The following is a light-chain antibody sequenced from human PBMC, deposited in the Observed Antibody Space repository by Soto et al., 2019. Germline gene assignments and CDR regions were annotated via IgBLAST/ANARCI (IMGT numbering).Light chain of an antibody. CDR1: QTVRTNY. CDR3: RQYSDSPLT. J-gene: IGKJ4*01. V-gene: IGKV3-20*01. CDR2: GAS. Sequence: EIVLTQSPGTLSLSPGERATLSCRASQTVRTNYLAWFQHKPGQAPRLLIYGASSRATGIPDRFSGSGSGTDFTSTINRLEPEDFAVYFCRQYSDSPLTFGGGTKVEIK.